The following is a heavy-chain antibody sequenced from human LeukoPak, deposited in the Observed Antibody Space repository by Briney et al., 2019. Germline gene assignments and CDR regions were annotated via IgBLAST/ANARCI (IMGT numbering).Heavy chain of an antibody. V-gene: IGHV3-30-3*01. CDR2: ISYDGSNK. CDR1: GFTFSSYA. J-gene: IGHJ4*02. CDR3: ARGQWLISTFDY. Sequence: GGSLRLSCAATGFTFSSYAMHWVRQAPGKGLEWVAVISYDGSNKYYADSVKGRFTISRDNSKNTLYLQMNSLRAEDTAVYYCARGQWLISTFDYWGREPWSPSPQ. D-gene: IGHD6-19*01.